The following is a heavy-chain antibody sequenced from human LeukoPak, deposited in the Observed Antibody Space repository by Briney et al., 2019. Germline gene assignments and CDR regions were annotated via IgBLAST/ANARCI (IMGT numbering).Heavy chain of an antibody. J-gene: IGHJ6*02. CDR1: GFTFSNYW. Sequence: GGSLRLSCVGSGFTFSNYWMSWVRQAPGKGLVWVSRINHDGSTTNYVDSVKGRFTISRDNAKNTLYLQMNGLRAEDTAVFYCVRDRFYAMDVWGQGTTVTVSS. CDR2: INHDGSTT. V-gene: IGHV3-74*01. CDR3: VRDRFYAMDV.